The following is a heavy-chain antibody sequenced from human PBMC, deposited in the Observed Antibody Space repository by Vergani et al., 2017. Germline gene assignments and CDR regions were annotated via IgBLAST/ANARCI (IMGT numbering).Heavy chain of an antibody. CDR3: VKEKIDLGSYFFDS. D-gene: IGHD2/OR15-2a*01. J-gene: IGHJ4*01. Sequence: VQLVESGGGLVQPGGSLRLSCAASGFTFSTYAMTWVRQAPGKGLEWVSTISSDGGSTYYADSVKGRFTISRDNSKNTVFLQMHSLRAEDTAIYYCVKEKIDLGSYFFDSWGHGILVTVSS. V-gene: IGHV3-23*04. CDR1: GFTFSTYA. CDR2: ISSDGGST.